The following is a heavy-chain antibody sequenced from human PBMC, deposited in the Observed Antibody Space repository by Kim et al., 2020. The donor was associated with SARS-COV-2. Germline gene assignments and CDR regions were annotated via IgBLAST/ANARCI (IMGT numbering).Heavy chain of an antibody. V-gene: IGHV4-34*01. J-gene: IGHJ5*02. CDR3: AREYYGSGFNWFDP. Sequence: KPSLKSRVTLSLDTSKNPFSLKLNSGTAADTAVYYCAREYYGSGFNWFDPWGQGTLVTVSS. D-gene: IGHD3-10*01.